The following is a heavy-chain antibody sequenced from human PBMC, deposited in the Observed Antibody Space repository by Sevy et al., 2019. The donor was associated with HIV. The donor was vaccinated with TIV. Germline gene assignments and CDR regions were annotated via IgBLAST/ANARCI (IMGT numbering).Heavy chain of an antibody. CDR3: ATITHCSDIRCYWFDP. D-gene: IGHD2-2*01. J-gene: IGHJ5*02. CDR2: SDPEDGKT. Sequence: ASVKVSCKVSGYTLTESSIHWVRQAPGKGLEWMGGSDPEDGKTIYAQNFQGRVTMTEDISTDTVYMELSSLRSEDTAVYYCATITHCSDIRCYWFDPWGQETLVTVSS. V-gene: IGHV1-24*01. CDR1: GYTLTESS.